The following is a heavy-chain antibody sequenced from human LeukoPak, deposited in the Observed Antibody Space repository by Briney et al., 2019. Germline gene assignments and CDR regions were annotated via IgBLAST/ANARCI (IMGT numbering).Heavy chain of an antibody. J-gene: IGHJ5*02. CDR3: ARDRADDFWSGYSWFDP. CDR1: GGSISSSSYH. Sequence: SETLSLTCTVSGGSISSSSYHWGWIRQPPGKGLEWIGSIYYSGSTYYNPSLKSRVTISVDTSKNQFSLKLSSVTAADTAVYYCARDRADDFWSGYSWFDPWGQGTLVTVSS. D-gene: IGHD3-3*01. V-gene: IGHV4-39*07. CDR2: IYYSGST.